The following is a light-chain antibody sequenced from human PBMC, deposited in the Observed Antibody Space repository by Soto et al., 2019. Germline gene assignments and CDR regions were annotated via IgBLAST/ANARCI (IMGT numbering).Light chain of an antibody. Sequence: QSVLTQPASVSGSPGQSITISCTGTSSDIGAYDYVSWFQQYPGKAPTLLIYEVTFRPSGVSSRFSGSKSGNTASLTISGLQTEDEADSYCGSYASATLIFGGGTKLTVL. CDR3: GSYASATLI. V-gene: IGLV2-14*01. J-gene: IGLJ2*01. CDR1: SSDIGAYDY. CDR2: EVT.